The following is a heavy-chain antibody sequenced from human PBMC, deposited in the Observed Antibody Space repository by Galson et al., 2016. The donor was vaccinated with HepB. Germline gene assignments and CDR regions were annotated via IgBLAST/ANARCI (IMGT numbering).Heavy chain of an antibody. J-gene: IGHJ6*02. Sequence: SVKVSCKASGYTFTSYGISWVRQAPGQGLEWMGWISPHSGNTNLEEKFQGRVTMTTDTSTSTANMELRSLRPDDTAIYYCARGGWYYSSAMDVWGQGTTVTVSS. V-gene: IGHV1-18*01. CDR1: GYTFTSYG. CDR2: ISPHSGNT. D-gene: IGHD6-19*01. CDR3: ARGGWYYSSAMDV.